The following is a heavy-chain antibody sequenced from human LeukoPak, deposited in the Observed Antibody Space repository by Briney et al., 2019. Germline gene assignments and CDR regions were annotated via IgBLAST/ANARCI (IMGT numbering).Heavy chain of an antibody. V-gene: IGHV1-2*02. CDR1: GYTFTSYG. CDR2: INPNSGGT. J-gene: IGHJ6*03. D-gene: IGHD4-17*01. CDR3: ARSNGDGDYYYYYMDV. Sequence: GASVKVSCKASGYTFTSYGISWVRQAPGQGLEWMGWINPNSGGTNYAQKFQGRVTVTRDTSISTAYMELSRLRSDDTAVYYCARSNGDGDYYYYYMDVWGKGTTVTISS.